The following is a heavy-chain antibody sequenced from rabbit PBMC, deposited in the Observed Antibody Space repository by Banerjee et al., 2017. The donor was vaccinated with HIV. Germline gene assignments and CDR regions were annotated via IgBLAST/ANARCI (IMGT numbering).Heavy chain of an antibody. J-gene: IGHJ4*01. V-gene: IGHV1S40*01. D-gene: IGHD4-1*01. CDR1: GFSFSNKYV. CDR3: ARDLAGVIGWNFGL. CDR2: AYGGSSGST. Sequence: QSLEESGGDLVKPGASLTLTCTASGFSFSNKYVMCWVRQAPGKGPKWIACAYGGSSGSTWYANWAKGRFTISKTSSTTVTLQMTSLTAADTATYFCARDLAGVIGWNFGLWGPGTLVTVS.